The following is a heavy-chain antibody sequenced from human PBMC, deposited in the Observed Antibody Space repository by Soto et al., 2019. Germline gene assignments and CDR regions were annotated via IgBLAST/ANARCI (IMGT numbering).Heavy chain of an antibody. J-gene: IGHJ6*02. CDR1: GGSISSYY. CDR3: ARDRSEVAFLEWSPEEPYGMDV. V-gene: IGHV4-4*07. CDR2: IYTSGST. Sequence: SETLSLTCTVSGGSISSYYWSWTRQPAGKGLEWIGRIYTSGSTNYNPSLKSRVTMSVDTSKNQFSLKLSSVTAADTAVYYCARDRSEVAFLEWSPEEPYGMDVWGQGTTVTVSS. D-gene: IGHD3-3*02.